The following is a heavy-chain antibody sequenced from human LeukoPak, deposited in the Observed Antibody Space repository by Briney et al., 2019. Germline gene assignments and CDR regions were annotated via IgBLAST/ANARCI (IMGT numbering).Heavy chain of an antibody. CDR1: GYTFTGYY. D-gene: IGHD3-10*01. V-gene: IGHV1-2*02. J-gene: IGHJ4*02. Sequence: GASVKVSCKASGYTFTGYYMHWVRQAPGQGLEWMGWINPNSGGTNYAQKFQGRVTMTRDTSISTAYMGLSRLRSDDTAVYYCARDGWMVRGVIWFFDYWGQGTLVTVSS. CDR3: ARDGWMVRGVIWFFDY. CDR2: INPNSGGT.